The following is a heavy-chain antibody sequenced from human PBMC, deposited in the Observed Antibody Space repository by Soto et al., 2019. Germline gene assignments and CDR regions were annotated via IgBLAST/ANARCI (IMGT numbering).Heavy chain of an antibody. Sequence: PGVSLRLSCAASGFTFSSYWMHWVRQAPGKGLVWVSRMNEDGGTTDYADSVKGRFTISRGNAKNTLYLQMNSLRVEDTAVYYCASDLSGRADVWGQGTTVTVSS. CDR3: ASDLSGRADV. CDR2: MNEDGGTT. D-gene: IGHD3-10*01. J-gene: IGHJ6*02. CDR1: GFTFSSYW. V-gene: IGHV3-74*01.